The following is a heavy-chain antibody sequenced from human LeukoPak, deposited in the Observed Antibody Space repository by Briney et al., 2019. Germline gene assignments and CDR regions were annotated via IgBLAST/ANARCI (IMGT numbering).Heavy chain of an antibody. Sequence: GGSLRLSCAASGFTFSSYWMSWVRQAPGKGLEWVANIKQDGNEKYYVDSVKGRFTISRDNAKNSLYLQMNSLRAEDTAVYYCASWLCSGGSCPRVGDAWGKGTTVTVSS. V-gene: IGHV3-7*01. CDR2: IKQDGNEK. CDR1: GFTFSSYW. CDR3: ASWLCSGGSCPRVGDA. D-gene: IGHD2-15*01. J-gene: IGHJ6*04.